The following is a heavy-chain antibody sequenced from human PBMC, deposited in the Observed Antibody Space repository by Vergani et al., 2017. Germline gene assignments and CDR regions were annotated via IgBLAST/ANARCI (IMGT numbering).Heavy chain of an antibody. J-gene: IGHJ4*02. D-gene: IGHD3-10*01. V-gene: IGHV1-46*01. CDR1: GYTFTSYY. Sequence: QVQLVQSGAEVKKSGASVKVSCKASGYTFTSYYMHWVRQAPGQGLEWMGIINPSGGSTSYAQKFQGRVTMTRDTSTSTVYMELSSLRSEDTAVYYCARGFNFYGSGSYYNEPTYYFDYWGQGTLVTVSS. CDR2: INPSGGST. CDR3: ARGFNFYGSGSYYNEPTYYFDY.